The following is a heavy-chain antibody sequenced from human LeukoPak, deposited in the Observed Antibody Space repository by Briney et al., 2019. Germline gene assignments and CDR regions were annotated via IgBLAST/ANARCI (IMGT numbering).Heavy chain of an antibody. CDR1: GFRFNDYG. CDR2: IRFDGSISGD. D-gene: IGHD6-13*01. V-gene: IGHV3-30*02. J-gene: IGHJ4*02. Sequence: GGSLRLSCAASGFRFNDYGMHWIRQAPGKGLEWVAFIRFDGSISGDYYGKSVKGRFTISRDNSKDTLYLQMNSLRPEDSAVYYCARDARFGQQLVGYFDYWGQGTLVTVSS. CDR3: ARDARFGQQLVGYFDY.